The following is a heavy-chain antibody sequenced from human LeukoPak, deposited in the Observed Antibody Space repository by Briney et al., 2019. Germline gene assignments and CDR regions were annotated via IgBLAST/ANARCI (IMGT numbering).Heavy chain of an antibody. CDR1: GFTFSSYS. Sequence: GGSLRLSCAASGFTFSSYSMNWVRQVPGKGLEWVSYISSSSSTIYYADSVKGRFTISRDNAKNSLYLQMNSLRAEDTAIYYCARESRELNFYYYYYMDVWGNGTTVTVSS. V-gene: IGHV3-48*01. D-gene: IGHD1-7*01. J-gene: IGHJ6*03. CDR3: ARESRELNFYYYYYMDV. CDR2: ISSSSSTI.